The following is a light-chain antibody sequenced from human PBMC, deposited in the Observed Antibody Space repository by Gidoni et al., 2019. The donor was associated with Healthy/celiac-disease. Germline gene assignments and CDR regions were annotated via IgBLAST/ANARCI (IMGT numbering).Light chain of an antibody. Sequence: QSVLTPPPSVSGPPGQRVTISCTGSSSNIGAGYDVHWYQQLPGTAPKLLIYGNSNRPSGVPDRFSGSKSGTSASLAITGRQAEDEADYYCQSYDSSLSGSVFGGGTKLTVL. CDR2: GNS. CDR3: QSYDSSLSGSV. CDR1: SSNIGAGYD. V-gene: IGLV1-40*01. J-gene: IGLJ3*02.